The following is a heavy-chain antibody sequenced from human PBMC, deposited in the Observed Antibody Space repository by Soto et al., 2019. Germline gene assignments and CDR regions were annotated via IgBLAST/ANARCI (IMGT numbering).Heavy chain of an antibody. CDR1: GFTFSSYW. CDR2: INSDGSST. V-gene: IGHV3-74*01. D-gene: IGHD6-19*01. J-gene: IGHJ6*03. CDR3: TRTEKQWLGPWGYYYYYMDV. Sequence: GGSLRLSCAASGFTFSSYWMHWVRQAPGKGLVWVSRINSDGSSTSYADSVKGRFTISRDNAKNTLYLQMNSLRAEDTAVYYCTRTEKQWLGPWGYYYYYMDVWGKGTTVTVSS.